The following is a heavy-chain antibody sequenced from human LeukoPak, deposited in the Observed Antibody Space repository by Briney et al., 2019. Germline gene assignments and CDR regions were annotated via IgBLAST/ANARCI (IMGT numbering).Heavy chain of an antibody. J-gene: IGHJ3*02. Sequence: SETLSLTCTVSGGSISSSSYYWGWIRQPPGKGLEWIGSIYYSGSTYYNPSLKSRVTISVDTSKNQFSLKLSSVTAADTAVYYCARVRRAAYDAFDIWGQGTMVTVSS. V-gene: IGHV4-39*07. D-gene: IGHD2-15*01. CDR3: ARVRRAAYDAFDI. CDR1: GGSISSSSYY. CDR2: IYYSGST.